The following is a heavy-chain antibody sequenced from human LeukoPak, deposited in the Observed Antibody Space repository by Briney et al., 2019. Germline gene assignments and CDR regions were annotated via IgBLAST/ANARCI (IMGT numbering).Heavy chain of an antibody. CDR2: ISSSSSYI. Sequence: GGSLRLSCAASGFTFSSYSMNWVRQAPGKGLEWVSSISSSSSYIYYADSVKGRFTISRDNAKNSLYLQMNSLRAEDTAVYYCARDPAGGYYGSGSYDDGMDVWGQGTTVTVSS. J-gene: IGHJ6*02. CDR3: ARDPAGGYYGSGSYDDGMDV. D-gene: IGHD3-10*01. V-gene: IGHV3-21*04. CDR1: GFTFSSYS.